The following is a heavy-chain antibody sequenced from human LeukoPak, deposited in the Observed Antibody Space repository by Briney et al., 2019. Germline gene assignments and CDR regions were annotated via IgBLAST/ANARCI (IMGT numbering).Heavy chain of an antibody. CDR3: AKDSTYDFWSGYYDY. V-gene: IGHV3-23*01. Sequence: GGSLRLSCAASGFTFSSYAMSWVRQAPGKGLEWVSAIGGSRDSTYYADSVKGRFTNSRDNSKNTLYMQMNSLRAEDTAVYYCAKDSTYDFWSGYYDYWGQGTLVTVSS. J-gene: IGHJ4*02. D-gene: IGHD3-3*01. CDR2: IGGSRDST. CDR1: GFTFSSYA.